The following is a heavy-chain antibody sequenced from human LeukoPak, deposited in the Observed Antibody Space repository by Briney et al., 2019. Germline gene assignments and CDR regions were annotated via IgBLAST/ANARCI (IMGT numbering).Heavy chain of an antibody. J-gene: IGHJ3*02. V-gene: IGHV4-31*03. CDR3: ARDRPGLDFYDAFDI. CDR1: GGSISSRTYY. D-gene: IGHD2/OR15-2a*01. Sequence: PSETLSLTCTVSGGSISSRTYYWGWIRQHPGKGLEWIVYIYYSGSTYYNPSLKSRLSISVDTSENHFSLKLSSVTAADTAVYFCARDRPGLDFYDAFDIWGQGTMVTVSS. CDR2: IYYSGST.